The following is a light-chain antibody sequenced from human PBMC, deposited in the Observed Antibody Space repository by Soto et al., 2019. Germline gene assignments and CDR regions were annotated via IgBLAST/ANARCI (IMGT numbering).Light chain of an antibody. Sequence: QSARAQPPSASGSPGQSVTMSCTGTSSDVGGYKYVSWYQQHPGKVPKLMVYEVNKRPSGVPDRFSGSKSGNTASLTVSGLQAEDEADYYCTSYAGGNNVFGTGTKVTVL. CDR2: EVN. V-gene: IGLV2-8*01. CDR3: TSYAGGNNV. CDR1: SSDVGGYKY. J-gene: IGLJ1*01.